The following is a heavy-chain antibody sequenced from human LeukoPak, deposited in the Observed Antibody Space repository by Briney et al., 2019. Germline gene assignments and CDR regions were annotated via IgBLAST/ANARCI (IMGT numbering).Heavy chain of an antibody. Sequence: GGSLRLSCAPAGFTFAVSTIHCVRQAPGKGLEWVSLVSWDGAKTYYADFVKGRFTISRDNRNHSLYLQMNSLTTEDSGLYYCAKDFNSAGDCYLMEKWGQGTLVTVSS. D-gene: IGHD2-21*02. CDR2: VSWDGAKT. J-gene: IGHJ4*02. CDR1: GFTFAVST. CDR3: AKDFNSAGDCYLMEK. V-gene: IGHV3-43*01.